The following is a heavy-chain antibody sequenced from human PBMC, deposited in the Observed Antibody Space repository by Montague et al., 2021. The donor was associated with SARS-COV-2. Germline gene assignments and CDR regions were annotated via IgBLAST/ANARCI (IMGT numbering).Heavy chain of an antibody. CDR1: GGSVSSGTYY. CDR3: VRPRPYYDLLTGNPFDV. CDR2: IYYSGKS. V-gene: IGHV4-39*01. D-gene: IGHD3-9*01. J-gene: IGHJ3*01. Sequence: SETLSLTCTVSGGSVSSGTYYWGWIRQPPGKGLEWIGSIYYSGKSDYNPSLKSRATIFVDTSKNQFSLQLSSVTAADTAVYYCVRPRPYYDLLTGNPFDVWGQGTMVTVSS.